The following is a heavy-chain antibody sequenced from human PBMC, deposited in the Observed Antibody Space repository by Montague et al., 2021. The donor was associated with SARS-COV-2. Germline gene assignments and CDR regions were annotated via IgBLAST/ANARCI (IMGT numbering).Heavy chain of an antibody. D-gene: IGHD2/OR15-2a*01. J-gene: IGHJ4*02. CDR1: GAPISSGSYY. CDR2: IHYSGST. V-gene: IGHV4-31*03. Sequence: TLSLTCTVSGAPISSGSYYWNWIRQHPGKGLEWIGYIHYSGSTYYTPSLQSRVAISVDTSKNEFSLKMTSVTAADTAVYYCARDGDEGYFFEYWGQGLLVTVSS. CDR3: ARDGDEGYFFEY.